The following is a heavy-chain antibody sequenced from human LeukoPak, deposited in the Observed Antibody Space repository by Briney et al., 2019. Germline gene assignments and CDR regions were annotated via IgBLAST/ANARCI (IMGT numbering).Heavy chain of an antibody. CDR2: ISSSSSTI. Sequence: GGSLRLSCAASGFTFSSYSVNWVRQAPGKGLEWVSYISSSSSTIYYADSVKGRFTISRDNAKNSLYLQMNSLRAEDTAVYYCARYSSGWAGYYFDYWGQGTLVTVSS. CDR3: ARYSSGWAGYYFDY. J-gene: IGHJ4*02. V-gene: IGHV3-48*04. CDR1: GFTFSSYS. D-gene: IGHD6-19*01.